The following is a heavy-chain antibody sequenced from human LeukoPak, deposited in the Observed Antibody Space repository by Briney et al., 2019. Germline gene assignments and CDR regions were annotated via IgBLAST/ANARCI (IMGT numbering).Heavy chain of an antibody. V-gene: IGHV3-23*01. J-gene: IGHJ4*02. CDR2: ISGSGVGT. D-gene: IGHD4-23*01. Sequence: GGTLRLSCAASGFTFSNCDMSWVRQAPGKGLEWVSLISGSGVGTYYADSVKGRFTISRDNSKNTLYLQMNSLRAEDTAVYYCAKVYSRDYGGNSFFDYWGQGTLVTVSS. CDR3: AKVYSRDYGGNSFFDY. CDR1: GFTFSNCD.